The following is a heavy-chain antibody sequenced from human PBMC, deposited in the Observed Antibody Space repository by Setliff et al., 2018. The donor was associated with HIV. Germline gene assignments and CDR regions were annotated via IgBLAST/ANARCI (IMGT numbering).Heavy chain of an antibody. CDR3: VRGIVGASVFNY. CDR2: ISPDGSVI. Sequence: GGSLRLSCAASGFAFGSQLMHWVRQAPGKGLVWVSRISPDGSVINYAGSVKGRFTISRDHAKNTLYLQINCLRAEDTAVYYCVRGIVGASVFNYWGKGTQVTFSS. J-gene: IGHJ4*02. D-gene: IGHD1-26*01. CDR1: GFAFGSQL. V-gene: IGHV3-74*01.